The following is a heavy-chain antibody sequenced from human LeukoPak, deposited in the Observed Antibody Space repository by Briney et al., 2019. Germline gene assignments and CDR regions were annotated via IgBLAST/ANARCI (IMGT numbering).Heavy chain of an antibody. CDR2: IYTSGST. V-gene: IGHV4-61*02. CDR3: ARDRMDYDSSVYFDY. CDR1: GGSISSGSYY. J-gene: IGHJ4*02. D-gene: IGHD3-22*01. Sequence: PSQTLSLTCTVSGGSISSGSYYWSWIRQPAGKGLEWIGRIYTSGSTNYNPSLKSRVTMSVDTSTNQFSLKLSSVTAADTAVYYCARDRMDYDSSVYFDYWGQGTLVTVSS.